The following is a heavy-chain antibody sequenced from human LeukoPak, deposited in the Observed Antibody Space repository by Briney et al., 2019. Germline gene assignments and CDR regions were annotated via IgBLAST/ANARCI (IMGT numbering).Heavy chain of an antibody. V-gene: IGHV3-43D*03. J-gene: IGHJ4*02. Sequence: GGSLRLSCAASGFTFDAMHWVRQAPGKGLEWVSLISWGGGDTYYADSVKGRFTVSRDNSKDSLYLQMNSLRAEDTALYYCAKDIRSGSYYAGDFDYWGQGTLVTVSS. D-gene: IGHD1-26*01. CDR3: AKDIRSGSYYAGDFDY. CDR2: ISWGGGDT. CDR1: GFTFDA.